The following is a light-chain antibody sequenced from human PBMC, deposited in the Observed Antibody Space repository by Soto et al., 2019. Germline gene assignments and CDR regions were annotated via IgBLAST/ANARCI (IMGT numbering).Light chain of an antibody. CDR3: QQYNSYPLT. J-gene: IGKJ4*01. CDR2: AAS. CDR1: QGISSY. V-gene: IGKV1-8*01. Sequence: AIRMTQSPSSFSASTGDRVTITCRASQGISSYLAWYQQKPGKVPKLLIYAASTLQSGVPSRFSGSGSGTEFTLTISSLQPDDFATYYCQQYNSYPLTFGGGTKVDIK.